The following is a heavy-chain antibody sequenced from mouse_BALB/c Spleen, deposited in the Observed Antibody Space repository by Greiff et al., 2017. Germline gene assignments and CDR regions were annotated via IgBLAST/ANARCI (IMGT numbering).Heavy chain of an antibody. CDR3: TRSCFAY. J-gene: IGHJ3*01. Sequence: QVQLQQSGAELVRPGASVTLSCKASGYTFTDYEMHWVKQTPVHGLEWIGAIDPETGGTAYKQKFKGKATLTADKSSSTAYMELRSMTSEDSAVYYCTRSCFAYWGQGTLVTVSA. CDR1: GYTFTDYE. V-gene: IGHV1-15*01. CDR2: IDPETGGT.